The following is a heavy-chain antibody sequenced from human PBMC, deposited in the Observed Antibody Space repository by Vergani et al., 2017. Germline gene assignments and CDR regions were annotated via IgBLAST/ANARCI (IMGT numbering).Heavy chain of an antibody. V-gene: IGHV3-74*01. J-gene: IGHJ6*02. CDR3: VRDPIQGMDV. CDR2: MRNDVSTI. Sequence: EVNLVESGGALVQPGGSLRLSCAASGFNIDNFYMHWVRQVPGKGLVWVSRMRNDVSTISYGDFVRGRFTISRDNAKNTVYLQLSGLRVEDTAVYDCVRDPIQGMDVWGQGTKVTVS. CDR1: GFNIDNFY.